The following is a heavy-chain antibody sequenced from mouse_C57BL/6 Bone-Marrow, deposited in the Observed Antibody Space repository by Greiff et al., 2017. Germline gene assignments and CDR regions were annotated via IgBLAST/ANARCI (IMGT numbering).Heavy chain of an antibody. CDR3: ARVNCPAMDY. D-gene: IGHD4-1*01. CDR2: ISNLAYSI. V-gene: IGHV5-15*01. Sequence: EVMLVESGGGLVQPGGSLKLSCAASGFTFSDYGMAWVRQAPRTGPEWVAFISNLAYSIYYADTVTGRFTISRENAKNTLYLEMSSLRSEDTAMYYCARVNCPAMDYWGQGTSVTVSS. CDR1: GFTFSDYG. J-gene: IGHJ4*01.